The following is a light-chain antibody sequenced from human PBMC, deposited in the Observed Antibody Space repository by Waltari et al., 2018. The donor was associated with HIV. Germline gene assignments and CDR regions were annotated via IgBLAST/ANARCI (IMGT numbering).Light chain of an antibody. CDR3: CSYAGSSWV. Sequence: QSALTQPASVSGSPGQSITISCTGTSSDVGSYNLVSWYQQHPGKAPKLIIYEVSKRPSGVSKRFSGSKSGNTASLTISGLQADDEADYYCCSYAGSSWVFGGGTKLTVL. CDR2: EVS. CDR1: SSDVGSYNL. V-gene: IGLV2-23*02. J-gene: IGLJ3*02.